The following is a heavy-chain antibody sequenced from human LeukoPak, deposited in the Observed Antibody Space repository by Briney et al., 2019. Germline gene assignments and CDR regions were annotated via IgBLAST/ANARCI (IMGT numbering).Heavy chain of an antibody. V-gene: IGHV4-34*12. J-gene: IGHJ4*02. Sequence: SETLSLTCAVYGGSFSGYYWGWIRQPPGKGLEWIGNIFYSGSTYYNASLKSRVTISVDTSKNQFSLKLRSVTAADTAVYYCAGLVVGTATIDYWGQGTLVTVSS. CDR3: AGLVVGTATIDY. CDR2: IFYSGST. D-gene: IGHD2-21*02. CDR1: GGSFSGYY.